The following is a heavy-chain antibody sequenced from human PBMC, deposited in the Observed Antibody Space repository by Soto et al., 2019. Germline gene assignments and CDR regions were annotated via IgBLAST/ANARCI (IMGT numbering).Heavy chain of an antibody. Sequence: QVQLVESGGGVVQPGRSLRLSCAASGFTFSSYGMHWVRQAPGKGLEWVAVIWYDGSNKYYADSVKGRFTISRDNSKNKLYLQMNSLRAEDTAVYYCARDFNGGIAADWGQGTLVTVSS. CDR3: ARDFNGGIAAD. D-gene: IGHD6-13*01. J-gene: IGHJ4*02. CDR1: GFTFSSYG. CDR2: IWYDGSNK. V-gene: IGHV3-33*01.